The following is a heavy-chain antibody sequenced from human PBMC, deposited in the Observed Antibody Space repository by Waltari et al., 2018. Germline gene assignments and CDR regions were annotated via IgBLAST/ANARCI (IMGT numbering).Heavy chain of an antibody. CDR1: GGSISSSY. CDR3: ARGQQLDSRGSYFDY. Sequence: QVQLQESGPGLVKPSETLSLTCTVSGGSISSSYWSWIRQPPGKGLEWIGYIYYSGSTNYNPSLKSRVTISVDTSKNQFSLKLSSVTAADTAVYYCARGQQLDSRGSYFDYWGQGTLVTVSS. V-gene: IGHV4-59*01. CDR2: IYYSGST. D-gene: IGHD6-13*01. J-gene: IGHJ4*02.